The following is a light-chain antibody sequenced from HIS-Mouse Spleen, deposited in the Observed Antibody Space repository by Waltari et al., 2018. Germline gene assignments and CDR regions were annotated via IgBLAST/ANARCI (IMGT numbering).Light chain of an antibody. V-gene: IGLV3-10*01. CDR1: ALPKKY. CDR3: YSTDSSGNHRV. CDR2: ADS. J-gene: IGLJ2*01. Sequence: SYELTQPPPVSVSPGQAARITCPGVALPKKYSCLYQQKSGQAPGRVIYADSKRPSGTPERISGSSSGTMATLTISGGQVEDEADYYCYSTDSSGNHRVFGGGTKLTVL.